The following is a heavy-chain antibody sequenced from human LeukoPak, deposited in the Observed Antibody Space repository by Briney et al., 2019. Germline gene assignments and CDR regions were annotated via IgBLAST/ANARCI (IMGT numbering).Heavy chain of an antibody. CDR2: IKSDGSGI. J-gene: IGHJ4*02. Sequence: GGSLRLSCTTSGFAFSNYWMYWVRQAPGKGLEWVSCIKSDGSGITYSDAVEGRFTISRDNFKNTFLQMNSLRDEDTAMYYCVRGQTIDYWGQGTLVTVSS. D-gene: IGHD3-3*01. V-gene: IGHV3-74*03. CDR3: VRGQTIDY. CDR1: GFAFSNYW.